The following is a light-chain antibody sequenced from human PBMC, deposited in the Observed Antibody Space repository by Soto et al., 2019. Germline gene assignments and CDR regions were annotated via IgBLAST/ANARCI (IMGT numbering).Light chain of an antibody. CDR1: SGHSSYA. CDR3: QTWGTGIGV. J-gene: IGLJ2*01. V-gene: IGLV4-69*01. Sequence: QSVLTQSPSASASLGASVKLTCTLSSGHSSYAIAWHQQQPEKGPRYLMKLNSDGSHRKGDGIPDRFSGSSSGAAHYLTTSSLQSEDEADYYCQTWGTGIGVFGGGTKLTVL. CDR2: LNSDGSH.